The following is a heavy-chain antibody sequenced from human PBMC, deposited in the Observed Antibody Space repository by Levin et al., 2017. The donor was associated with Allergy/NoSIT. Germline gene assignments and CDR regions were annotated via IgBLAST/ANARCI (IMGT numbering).Heavy chain of an antibody. J-gene: IGHJ4*02. CDR3: ARAIQLWTYDY. Sequence: RAGGSLRLSCAASGFTFSSYGIHWVRQAPGKGLEWVAVIWYDGSNKYYADSVKGRFTISRDNSKNTLYLQMNSLRAEDTAVYYCARAIQLWTYDYWGQGTLVTVSS. CDR2: IWYDGSNK. V-gene: IGHV3-33*01. CDR1: GFTFSSYG. D-gene: IGHD5-18*01.